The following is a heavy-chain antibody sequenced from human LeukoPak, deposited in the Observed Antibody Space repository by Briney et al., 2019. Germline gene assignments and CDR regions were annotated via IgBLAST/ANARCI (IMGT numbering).Heavy chain of an antibody. Sequence: PSETLSLTCAVYGGSFSGYHWSWIRQPPGRGLEWIGEINHSGSTNYNPSLKSRVTISVDTSKNQFSLKLSSVTAADTAVYYCARVRVAGTRFDPWGQGTLVTVSS. CDR3: ARVRVAGTRFDP. D-gene: IGHD6-19*01. J-gene: IGHJ5*02. CDR2: INHSGST. V-gene: IGHV4-34*01. CDR1: GGSFSGYH.